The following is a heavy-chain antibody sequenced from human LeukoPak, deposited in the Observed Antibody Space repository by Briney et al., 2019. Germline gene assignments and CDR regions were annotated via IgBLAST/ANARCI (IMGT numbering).Heavy chain of an antibody. Sequence: GGSLRLSCAASGFTFSSYGMHWVRQAPGKGLEWVAVISYDGSNKYYADSVKGRFTVSRDNSKNTLYLRMNSLRTEDTAVYYCGTYDSSGYSYYYGMDVWGQGTTVTVSS. CDR2: ISYDGSNK. J-gene: IGHJ6*02. CDR3: GTYDSSGYSYYYGMDV. V-gene: IGHV3-30*03. D-gene: IGHD3-22*01. CDR1: GFTFSSYG.